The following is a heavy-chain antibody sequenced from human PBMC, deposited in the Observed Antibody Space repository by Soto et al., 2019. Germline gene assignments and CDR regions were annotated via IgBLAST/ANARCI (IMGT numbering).Heavy chain of an antibody. CDR1: GGTFSSYA. CDR2: IIPIFGTA. J-gene: IGHJ4*02. CDR3: ARDWNYGGNPYGFDY. D-gene: IGHD1-7*01. Sequence: GASVKVSCKASGGTFSSYAISWVRQAPGQGLEWMGGIIPIFGTANYARKFQGRVTITADESTSTAYMELSSLRSEDTAVYYCARDWNYGGNPYGFDYWGQGTLVTVSS. V-gene: IGHV1-69*13.